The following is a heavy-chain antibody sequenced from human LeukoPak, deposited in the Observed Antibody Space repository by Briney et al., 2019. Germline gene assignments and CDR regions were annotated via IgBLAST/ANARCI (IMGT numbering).Heavy chain of an antibody. Sequence: GGSLRLSCAASGFTFSTYGMHWVRQAPGKGLEWVGRIKTETAGGATDYAAPVKGRFAISRDDSKNTVYLQMNSLKSEDSAVYYCTTNDAFDIWGQGTMVTVSS. CDR2: IKTETAGGAT. J-gene: IGHJ3*02. V-gene: IGHV3-15*01. CDR3: TTNDAFDI. CDR1: GFTFSTYG.